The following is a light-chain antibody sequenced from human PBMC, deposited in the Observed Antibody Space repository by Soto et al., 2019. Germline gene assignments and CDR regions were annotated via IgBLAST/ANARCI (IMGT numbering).Light chain of an antibody. CDR3: ISFTSTSALYV. J-gene: IGLJ1*01. CDR2: EVS. Sequence: QSVLTQPASGSWPPCQSISISCTRPRTDIGDYNYVSWYQQHPGKAPKLVIHEVSNRPSGVSNRFSGSKSGNTASLTISGLQAEDEADYYCISFTSTSALYVFGTGTKVTVL. CDR1: RTDIGDYNY. V-gene: IGLV2-14*01.